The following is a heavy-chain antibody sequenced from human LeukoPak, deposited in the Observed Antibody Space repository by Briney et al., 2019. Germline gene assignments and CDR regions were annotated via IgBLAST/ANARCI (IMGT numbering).Heavy chain of an antibody. V-gene: IGHV1-69*01. Sequence: EASVKVSCKASGGTFSSYAISWVRQASGQGLEWMGGIIPIFGTANYAQKFQGRVTITADESTSTAYMELSSLRSEDTAVYYCARSYYYGSGSQFPYYYYGMDVWGKGATVTVSS. CDR3: ARSYYYGSGSQFPYYYYGMDV. J-gene: IGHJ6*04. CDR2: IIPIFGTA. D-gene: IGHD3-10*01. CDR1: GGTFSSYA.